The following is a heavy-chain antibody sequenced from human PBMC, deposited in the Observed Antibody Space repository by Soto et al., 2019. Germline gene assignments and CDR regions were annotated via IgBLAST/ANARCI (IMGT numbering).Heavy chain of an antibody. CDR2: IYKSTTT. Sequence: QVHLLESGPGLVKPSQTLSLTCSVSGDSISTVDYFWAWIRQPPGHALEYIGYIYKSTTTYYNPSFESRVAISLETSKSQFSLTVTSVTAADTAVYFCARGRYCLTGRCFPNWFDSWGQGTLVTVSS. V-gene: IGHV4-30-4*01. CDR3: ARGRYCLTGRCFPNWFDS. J-gene: IGHJ5*01. D-gene: IGHD2-15*01. CDR1: GDSISTVDYF.